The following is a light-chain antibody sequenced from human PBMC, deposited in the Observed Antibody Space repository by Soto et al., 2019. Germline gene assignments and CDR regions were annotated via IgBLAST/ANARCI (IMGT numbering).Light chain of an antibody. CDR3: HQYNNWPWT. Sequence: ETVMTQSPVTLSVSPGDTATLSCRASQRVSNHFGWYQQKPGQAPRLLIYAASTRAAGVPVRFSGSGSETEFTLTIRSLPSEDFALYYCHQYNNWPWTFGQGTKVEIK. V-gene: IGKV3-15*01. CDR2: AAS. CDR1: QRVSNH. J-gene: IGKJ1*01.